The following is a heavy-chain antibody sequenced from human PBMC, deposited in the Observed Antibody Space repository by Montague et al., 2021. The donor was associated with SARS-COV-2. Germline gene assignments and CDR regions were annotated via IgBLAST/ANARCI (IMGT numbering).Heavy chain of an antibody. CDR3: ARGVYNRVIFVVSPRYYFDY. Sequence: SETLSLTCAVYTEAFNGYYWTRIRQPPGKGLEWIGDVSHPGSAKYNPSLKGRVSISVNTWRKQVSLRLTSVTAADTATYYCARGVYNRVIFVVSPRYYFDYWGQGNMVAVSA. D-gene: IGHD3-9*01. CDR1: TEAFNGYY. CDR2: VSHPGSA. V-gene: IGHV4-34*01. J-gene: IGHJ4*02.